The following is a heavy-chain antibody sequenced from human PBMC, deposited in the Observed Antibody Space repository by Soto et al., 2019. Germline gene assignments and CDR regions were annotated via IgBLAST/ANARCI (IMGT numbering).Heavy chain of an antibody. CDR2: INPSGGST. CDR3: ARDLSGWYYFDY. J-gene: IGHJ4*02. CDR1: GYTFTSYY. D-gene: IGHD6-19*01. V-gene: IGHV1-46*01. Sequence: ASVKVSCKASGYTFTSYYMHWVRQAPGQGLEWMGRINPSGGSTSYAQKFQGRVTMTRDTSTSTVYMELSSLRSEDTAVYYCARDLSGWYYFDYWGQGTLVTVSS.